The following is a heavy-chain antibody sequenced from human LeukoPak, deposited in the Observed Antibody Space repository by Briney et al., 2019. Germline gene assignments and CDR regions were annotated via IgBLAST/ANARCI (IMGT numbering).Heavy chain of an antibody. CDR2: IYYSGST. Sequence: PSETLSLTCTVSGGSISSSSYYWGWIRQPPGKGLEWIGSIYYSGSTYYNPSLKSRVTISVDTSKNQFSLKLSSVTAADTAVYYCASSYYYDSSGYLGLDYWGQGTLVTVSS. CDR1: GGSISSSSYY. D-gene: IGHD3-22*01. V-gene: IGHV4-39*07. J-gene: IGHJ4*02. CDR3: ASSYYYDSSGYLGLDY.